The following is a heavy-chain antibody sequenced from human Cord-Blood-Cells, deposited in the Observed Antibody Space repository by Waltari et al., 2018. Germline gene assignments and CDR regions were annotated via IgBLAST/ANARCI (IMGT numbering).Heavy chain of an antibody. CDR3: ARGGELGYCSSTSCYDY. D-gene: IGHD2-2*01. Sequence: EVQLVESGGGLVKPGGSLRLSCAASGFTFSRYSMNWVRQSPGKGLEWVSSISSSSSYIYYADSVKGRFTISRDNAKNSLYLQMNSLRAEDTAVYYCARGGELGYCSSTSCYDYWGQGTLVTVSS. CDR1: GFTFSRYS. CDR2: ISSSSSYI. V-gene: IGHV3-21*01. J-gene: IGHJ4*02.